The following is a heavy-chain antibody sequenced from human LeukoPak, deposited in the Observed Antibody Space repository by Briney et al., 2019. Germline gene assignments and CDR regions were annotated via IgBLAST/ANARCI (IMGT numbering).Heavy chain of an antibody. CDR1: GASISSGSYY. V-gene: IGHV4-61*02. Sequence: SETLSLTCTVSGASISSGSYYWSWIRQPAGKGLEWIGRIYTSGSTNYNPSLKSRVIISVDTSTNQFSLRLSSVTAADTAVYYCARIHDILTGFDPWGQGTLVTVSS. J-gene: IGHJ5*02. D-gene: IGHD3-9*01. CDR3: ARIHDILTGFDP. CDR2: IYTSGST.